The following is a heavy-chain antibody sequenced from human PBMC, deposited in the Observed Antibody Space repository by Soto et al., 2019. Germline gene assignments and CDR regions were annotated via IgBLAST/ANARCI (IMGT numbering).Heavy chain of an antibody. D-gene: IGHD6-6*01. Sequence: EVQLVESGGDLVQPGGSLRSYCAASGFTFDDYAMQWVRQAPGKGLEWVSGISWNSGSIGYADSVKGRFTISRDNAKNSLYLQMNSVRAEDTALYYCAKDCTGSSSSGPSDYWGQGTLVTVSS. CDR1: GFTFDDYA. J-gene: IGHJ4*02. CDR2: ISWNSGSI. CDR3: AKDCTGSSSSGPSDY. V-gene: IGHV3-9*01.